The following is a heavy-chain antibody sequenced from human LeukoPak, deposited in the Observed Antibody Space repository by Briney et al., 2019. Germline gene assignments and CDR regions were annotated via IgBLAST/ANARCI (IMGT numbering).Heavy chain of an antibody. CDR3: TTSPCITMIAAVPPNDYYYYGMDV. V-gene: IGHV3-15*01. Sequence: PGGSLRLSCAASGFTFSNAWMSWVRQAPGKGLEWVGRIKSKTDGGTTDYAAPVKGRFTISRDDSKNTLYLQMNSLKTEDTAVYYCTTSPCITMIAAVPPNDYYYYGMDVWGQGTTVTVSS. CDR2: IKSKTDGGTT. J-gene: IGHJ6*02. CDR1: GFTFSNAW. D-gene: IGHD3-22*01.